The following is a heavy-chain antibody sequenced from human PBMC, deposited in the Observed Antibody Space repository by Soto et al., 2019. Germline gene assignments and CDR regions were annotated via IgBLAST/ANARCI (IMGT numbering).Heavy chain of an antibody. V-gene: IGHV1-2*02. D-gene: IGHD1-26*01. CDR2: INPKTGDT. J-gene: IGHJ5*02. Sequence: QVQLVQSGTEVKKPGASVTVSCKSSGYTFTDFYLHWLRQAPGQGLEWVGWINPKTGDTKSSQKFQGRVTMSRDTSVSTAYIDLTNLTSDDTAMYYWANGTNGKTGWYHPWGQGTRVTVSS. CDR1: GYTFTDFY. CDR3: ANGTNGKTGWYHP.